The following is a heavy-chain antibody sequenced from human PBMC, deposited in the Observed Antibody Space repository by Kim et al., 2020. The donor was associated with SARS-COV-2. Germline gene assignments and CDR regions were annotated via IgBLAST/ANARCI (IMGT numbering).Heavy chain of an antibody. J-gene: IGHJ6*02. V-gene: IGHV3-23*01. CDR2: ISGSGGST. CDR1: GFTFSSYA. CDR3: AKGLMSAGTRNYYYYYYGMDV. D-gene: IGHD6-13*01. Sequence: GGSLRLSCAASGFTFSSYAMSWVRQAPGKGLEWVSAISGSGGSTYYADSVKGRFTISRDNSKNTLYLQMNSLRAEDTAVYYCAKGLMSAGTRNYYYYYYGMDVCGQGPTVTVSS.